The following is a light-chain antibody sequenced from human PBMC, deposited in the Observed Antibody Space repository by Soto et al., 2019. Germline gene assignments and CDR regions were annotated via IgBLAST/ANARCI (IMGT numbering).Light chain of an antibody. CDR2: EVT. CDR3: KSRTTRNTLV. CDR1: SSDVGGYNY. Sequence: QSVLPQPASVSGSPGQSITISCTGTSSDVGGYNYVSWYQQHPGKAPKLISYEVTHRTSGVSSRFYGSRSGNRASLTISGLQAEDEADYYCKSRTTRNTLVFGGGTKLTVL. J-gene: IGLJ3*02. V-gene: IGLV2-14*01.